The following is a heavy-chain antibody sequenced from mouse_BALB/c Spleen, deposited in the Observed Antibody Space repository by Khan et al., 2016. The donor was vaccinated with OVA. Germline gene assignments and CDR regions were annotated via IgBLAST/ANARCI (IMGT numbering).Heavy chain of an antibody. CDR3: ARRNYFGYTFAY. J-gene: IGHJ3*01. Sequence: QVQLKESGAELARPGASVKLSCKASGYTFTDYYINWVKLRTGQGLEWIGEISPGSGDTYYNERFKGKATLTADKSSSTAYMQLSSLTSEASAGYFCARRNYFGYTFAYWGQGTLVTVSA. CDR1: GYTFTDYY. CDR2: ISPGSGDT. D-gene: IGHD1-2*01. V-gene: IGHV1-77*01.